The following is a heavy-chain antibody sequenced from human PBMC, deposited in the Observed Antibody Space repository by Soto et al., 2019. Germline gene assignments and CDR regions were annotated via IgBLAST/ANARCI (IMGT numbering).Heavy chain of an antibody. D-gene: IGHD2-15*01. J-gene: IGHJ3*02. CDR3: ARGGRWGLGYCSGGSCYSYAFDI. CDR2: INHSGST. CDR1: GGSFSGYY. Sequence: QVQLQQWGAGLLKPSETLSLTCAVYGGSFSGYYWSWIRQPPGKGLEWIGEINHSGSTNYNPSLKSRVTISVDTSKNQFSLKLSSVTAADTAVYYCARGGRWGLGYCSGGSCYSYAFDIWGQGTMVTVSS. V-gene: IGHV4-34*01.